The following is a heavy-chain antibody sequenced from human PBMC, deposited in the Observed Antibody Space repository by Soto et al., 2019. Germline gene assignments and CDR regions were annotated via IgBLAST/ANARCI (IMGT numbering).Heavy chain of an antibody. CDR3: AGDRYYGDGYYYYYYMDV. Sequence: SETLSLTCTVSGGSISSYYWSWIRQPPGKGLEWIGYIYYSGSTNYNPSLKSRVTISVDTSKNQFSLKLSSVTAADTAVYYCAGDRYYGDGYYYYYYMDVWGKGTTVTVSS. V-gene: IGHV4-59*01. D-gene: IGHD4-17*01. CDR2: IYYSGST. J-gene: IGHJ6*03. CDR1: GGSISSYY.